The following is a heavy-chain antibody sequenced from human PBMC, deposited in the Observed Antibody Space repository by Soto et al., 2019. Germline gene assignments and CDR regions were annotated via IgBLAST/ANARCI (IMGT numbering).Heavy chain of an antibody. CDR3: AKDRSSTSCYAFDY. D-gene: IGHD2-2*01. CDR1: GFTFSSYA. CDR2: INSRGGST. V-gene: IGHV3-23*01. J-gene: IGHJ4*02. Sequence: GESLKISCAASGFTFSSYAMSRVRQAPGKGLEWVSAINSRGGSTYYADSVKGRFTISRDSSKNTLYLQMNSLRAEDTAVYYCAKDRSSTSCYAFDYWGQGTLVTVSS.